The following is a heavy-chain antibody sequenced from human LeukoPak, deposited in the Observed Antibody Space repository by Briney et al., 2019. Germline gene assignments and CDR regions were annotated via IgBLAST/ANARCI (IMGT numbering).Heavy chain of an antibody. D-gene: IGHD6-19*01. CDR3: TRKGGWYDY. CDR1: GFTFGDYA. CDR2: IRSKAYGGTT. V-gene: IGHV3-49*04. Sequence: GGSLRLYCTASGFTFGDYAMSWVRQAPGKGLVWVGFIRSKAYGGTTEYAASVKGRFTISRDDSKSIAYLQMNSLKTEDTAVYYCTRKGGWYDYWGQGTLVTVYS. J-gene: IGHJ4*02.